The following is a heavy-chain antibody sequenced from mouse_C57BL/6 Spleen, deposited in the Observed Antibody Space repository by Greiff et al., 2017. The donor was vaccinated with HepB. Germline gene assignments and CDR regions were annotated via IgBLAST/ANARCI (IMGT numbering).Heavy chain of an antibody. J-gene: IGHJ2*01. CDR3: ARGGTTVVATYYFDY. Sequence: EVQLQQSGPELVKPGASVKISCKASGYTFTDYYMNWVKQSHGKSLEWIGDINPNNGGTSYNQKFKGKATLTVDKSSSTAYMELRSLTSEDSAVYYCARGGTTVVATYYFDYWGQGTTLTVSS. CDR1: GYTFTDYY. D-gene: IGHD1-1*01. CDR2: INPNNGGT. V-gene: IGHV1-26*01.